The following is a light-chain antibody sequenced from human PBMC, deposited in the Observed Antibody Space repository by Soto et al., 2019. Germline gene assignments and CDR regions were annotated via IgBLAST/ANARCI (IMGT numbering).Light chain of an antibody. CDR2: GAS. V-gene: IGKV3-20*01. J-gene: IGKJ3*01. Sequence: EIVLTQSPGTLSLSPGDRATLSCRASQSVSSTYLAWYQQKPGQAPRLVIYGASSRATGIPDRFSGSGSGADFTLTISRLEPEDFAVYYCQPYGISPLFTFGPGTKVDIK. CDR3: QPYGISPLFT. CDR1: QSVSSTY.